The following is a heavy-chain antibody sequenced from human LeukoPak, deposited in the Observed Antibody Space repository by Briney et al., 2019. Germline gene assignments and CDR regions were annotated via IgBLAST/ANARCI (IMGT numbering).Heavy chain of an antibody. CDR1: GDTVGSSSFI. V-gene: IGHV4-39*01. Sequence: SETLSLTCAVSGDTVGSSSFIWGWIRQPPGRGLEWIGSIYDNANTYYSSSLRSRLTMSVDVSKNQISLKLSSVTATDTAVYYCARQAPPNWLVTWYFDDWGEGTQVSLSS. CDR2: IYDNANT. D-gene: IGHD6-19*01. J-gene: IGHJ4*02. CDR3: ARQAPPNWLVTWYFDD.